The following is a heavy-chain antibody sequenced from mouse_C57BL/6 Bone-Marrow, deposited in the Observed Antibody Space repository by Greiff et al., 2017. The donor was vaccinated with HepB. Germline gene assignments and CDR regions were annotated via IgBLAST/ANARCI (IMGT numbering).Heavy chain of an antibody. CDR1: GYTFTSYW. CDR3: AREGLFITTVVEYDFDY. D-gene: IGHD1-1*01. CDR2: IDPSDSYT. J-gene: IGHJ2*01. V-gene: IGHV1-50*01. Sequence: QVQLQQSGAELVKPGASVKLSCKASGYTFTSYWMQWVKQRPGQGLEWIGEIDPSDSYTNYNQKFKGKATLTVATSSSTAYMQLSSLTSEASAVYLCAREGLFITTVVEYDFDYWGQGTTLTVSS.